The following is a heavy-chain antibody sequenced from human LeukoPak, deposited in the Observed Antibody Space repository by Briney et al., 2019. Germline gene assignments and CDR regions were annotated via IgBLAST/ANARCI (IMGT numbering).Heavy chain of an antibody. CDR1: GYTFTSYY. CDR2: INPSGGST. D-gene: IGHD6-19*01. J-gene: IGHJ4*02. CDR3: ARESSGWYELDY. V-gene: IGHV1-46*01. Sequence: ASVKVSCKASGYTFTSYYMHWVRQAPGQGLEWMGIINPSGGSTSYAQKFQGRVTMTRDTSTSTVYMELSSLRPEDTAVYYCARESSGWYELDYWGQGTPVTVSS.